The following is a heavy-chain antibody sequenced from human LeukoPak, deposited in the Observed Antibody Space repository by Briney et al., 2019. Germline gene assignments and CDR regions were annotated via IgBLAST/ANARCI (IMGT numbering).Heavy chain of an antibody. D-gene: IGHD3-3*01. CDR1: GYTFTSYA. V-gene: IGHV1-3*01. CDR2: INAGNGNT. J-gene: IGHJ5*02. Sequence: ASVKVSCKASGYTFTSYAMHWVRQAPGQRLEWMGWINAGNGNTKYSQKFQGRVTITRDTSASTAYMELSSLRSEDTAVYYCARTYYDFWSGPGKLVNWFDPWGQGTLVTVSS. CDR3: ARTYYDFWSGPGKLVNWFDP.